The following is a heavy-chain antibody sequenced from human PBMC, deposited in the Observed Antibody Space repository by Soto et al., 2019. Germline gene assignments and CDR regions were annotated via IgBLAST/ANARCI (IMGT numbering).Heavy chain of an antibody. CDR2: INHSGST. Sequence: TSETLPLTCAVYGGSFSGYYWSWIRQPPGKGLEWIGEINHSGSTNYNPSLKSRVTISVDTSKNQFSLKLSSVTAADTAVYYCARLVGAYYDFWSGYYGYGMDVWGQGTTVTVSS. V-gene: IGHV4-34*01. J-gene: IGHJ6*02. D-gene: IGHD3-3*01. CDR1: GGSFSGYY. CDR3: ARLVGAYYDFWSGYYGYGMDV.